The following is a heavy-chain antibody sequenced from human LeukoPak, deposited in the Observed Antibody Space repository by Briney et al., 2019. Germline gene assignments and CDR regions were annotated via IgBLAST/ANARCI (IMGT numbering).Heavy chain of an antibody. Sequence: SQTLSLTCTVSGGSISSGGYYWSWIRQPPGKGLEWIGYIYHSGSTYYNPSLKSRVTISVDRSKNQFSLKLSSVTAADTAAYYCARDKTANWGSGGLDYWGQGTLVTVSS. CDR3: ARDKTANWGSGGLDY. CDR1: GGSISSGGYY. CDR2: IYHSGST. D-gene: IGHD7-27*01. J-gene: IGHJ4*02. V-gene: IGHV4-30-2*01.